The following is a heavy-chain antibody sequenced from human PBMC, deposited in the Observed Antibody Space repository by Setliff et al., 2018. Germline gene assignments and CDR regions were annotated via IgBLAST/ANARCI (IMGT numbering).Heavy chain of an antibody. Sequence: PSETLSLTCAVYGGSFSGYYRSWIRQSPGKGLEWIGEINHSGSTNYNPSLKSRVTIPVDTSNNQFSLKLSSVTAADTAVYYCARGGAVAHFDYWGQGTLVTVSS. CDR2: INHSGST. V-gene: IGHV4-34*01. D-gene: IGHD6-19*01. CDR3: ARGGAVAHFDY. J-gene: IGHJ4*02. CDR1: GGSFSGYY.